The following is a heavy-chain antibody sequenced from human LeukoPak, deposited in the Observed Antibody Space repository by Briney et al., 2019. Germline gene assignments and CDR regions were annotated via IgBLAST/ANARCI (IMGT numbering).Heavy chain of an antibody. J-gene: IGHJ5*02. V-gene: IGHV1-69*01. CDR3: ARDSDSSSWSRRFDP. CDR2: IIPIFGTA. D-gene: IGHD6-13*01. Sequence: SVKVSCKASGGTFSSYAISWVRQAPGQGLEWMGGIIPIFGTANYAQKFQGRVTITADESTSIAYMELSSLRSEDTAVYYCARDSDSSSWSRRFDPWGQGTLVTVSS. CDR1: GGTFSSYA.